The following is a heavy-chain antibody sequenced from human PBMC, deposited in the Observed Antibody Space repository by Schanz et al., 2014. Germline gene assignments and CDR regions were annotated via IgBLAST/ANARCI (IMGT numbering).Heavy chain of an antibody. D-gene: IGHD6-13*01. CDR1: GFTFSSYG. J-gene: IGHJ6*02. V-gene: IGHV3-30*02. CDR3: AKDLGPHSSSWYSYYYYGMDV. CDR2: IRYDGSNK. Sequence: QVQLVESGGSVVQPGRSLRLSCAASGFTFSSYGMHWVRQAPGKGLEWVAFIRYDGSNKYYADSVKGRFTISRDNSKNTLYLQMNSLRAEDTAVYYCAKDLGPHSSSWYSYYYYGMDVWGQGTTVTVSS.